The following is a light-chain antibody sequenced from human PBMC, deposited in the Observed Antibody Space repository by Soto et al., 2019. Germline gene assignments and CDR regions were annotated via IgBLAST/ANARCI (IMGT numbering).Light chain of an antibody. Sequence: QSVLTQPPSVSGAPGQRVTISCTGSSSNIGAGYDVHWYQQLPGTAPKLLIYGNNNRPSGVPDRFSGSKSATSDSLAITGLQAEDEADYYCQSYDSSLSGGVFGGGTKVTVL. CDR1: SSNIGAGYD. CDR2: GNN. CDR3: QSYDSSLSGGV. V-gene: IGLV1-40*01. J-gene: IGLJ3*02.